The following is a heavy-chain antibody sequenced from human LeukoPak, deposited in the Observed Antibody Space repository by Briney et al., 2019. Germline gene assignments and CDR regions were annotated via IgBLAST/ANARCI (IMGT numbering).Heavy chain of an antibody. CDR1: GGSISSYY. D-gene: IGHD3-10*01. Sequence: SETLSLTCTVSGGSISSYYWSWIRQPAGKGLEWIGRIYTSGSTNYNPSLKSRVTMSVDTSKNQFSLKLSSVTAADTAVYYCARDFRYGSGSYYTRRYFDYWGQGTLVTVSS. J-gene: IGHJ4*02. CDR3: ARDFRYGSGSYYTRRYFDY. CDR2: IYTSGST. V-gene: IGHV4-4*07.